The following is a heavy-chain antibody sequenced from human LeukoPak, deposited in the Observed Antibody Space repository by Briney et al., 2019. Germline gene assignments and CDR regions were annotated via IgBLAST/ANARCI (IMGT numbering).Heavy chain of an antibody. CDR3: ARLIRDIVVVPAAEPYYYMDV. Sequence: PGGSLRLSCAASGFTFSSYSMNWVRQAPGKGLEWVSYISSSSSTIYYADSVKGRFTISRDNAKNSLYLQMNSLRAEDTAVYYCARLIRDIVVVPAAEPYYYMDVWGKGTTVTVSS. V-gene: IGHV3-48*04. CDR2: ISSSSSTI. D-gene: IGHD2-2*01. CDR1: GFTFSSYS. J-gene: IGHJ6*03.